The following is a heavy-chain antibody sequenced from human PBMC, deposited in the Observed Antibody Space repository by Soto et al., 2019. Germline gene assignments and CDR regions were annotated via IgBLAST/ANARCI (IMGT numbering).Heavy chain of an antibody. J-gene: IGHJ4*02. Sequence: ASAKVSCKDSGYSLTCYFMHWVRQAPGQGLEWMGWINPNSAGRNIPQKFQGRVTLTRDTSISTAYLELSVLTSADTAFYYCAGGRPRIIQCNGRVCYSIADYCSQGTPFTVSS. CDR1: GYSLTCYF. CDR2: INPNSAGR. V-gene: IGHV1-2*02. D-gene: IGHD2-8*01. CDR3: AGGRPRIIQCNGRVCYSIADY.